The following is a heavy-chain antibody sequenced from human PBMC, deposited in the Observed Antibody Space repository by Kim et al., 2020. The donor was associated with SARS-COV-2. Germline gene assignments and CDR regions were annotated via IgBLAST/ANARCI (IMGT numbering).Heavy chain of an antibody. CDR3: ARDRLGEYGMDV. J-gene: IGHJ6*02. CDR2: K. Sequence: KYSADSGKGRLTISRDNSRNTRYLKMNSRRAEDTAVYYCARDRLGEYGMDVWGQGTTVTVSS. V-gene: IGHV3-33*01. D-gene: IGHD3-16*01.